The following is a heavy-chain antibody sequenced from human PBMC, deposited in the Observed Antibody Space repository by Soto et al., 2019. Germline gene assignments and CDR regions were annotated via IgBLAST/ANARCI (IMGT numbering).Heavy chain of an antibody. CDR3: GRLDSSYYFDY. CDR1: GYTFTTYW. D-gene: IGHD3-22*01. V-gene: IGHV5-51*01. J-gene: IGHJ4*02. Sequence: GESLKISCKGSGYTFTTYWIGWVRQMPGKGLEWMGIIYPGDSDTTYSPSFQGQVTISADKSISTAYLQWNSLKASDSAMYYCGRLDSSYYFDYWGQGTLVTVSS. CDR2: IYPGDSDT.